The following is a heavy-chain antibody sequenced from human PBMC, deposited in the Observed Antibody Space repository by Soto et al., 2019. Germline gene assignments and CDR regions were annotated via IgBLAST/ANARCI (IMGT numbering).Heavy chain of an antibody. Sequence: PWGSLRLPCAASGFSFEDYTMPWVRHTPGRGPEWISLIRWDGGRTLYSDSVKGRFIISRDNSKNSLYLQMNSLTTEDIALYFCPSDSSAVLTGRKRYFD. CDR2: IRWDGGRT. CDR3: PSDSSAVLTGRKRYFD. CDR1: GFSFEDYT. D-gene: IGHD3-9*01. V-gene: IGHV3-43*01. J-gene: IGHJ4*01.